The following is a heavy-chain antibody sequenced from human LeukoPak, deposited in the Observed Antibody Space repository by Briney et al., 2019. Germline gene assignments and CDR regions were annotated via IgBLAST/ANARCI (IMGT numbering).Heavy chain of an antibody. CDR1: GGSISSSSYY. D-gene: IGHD2/OR15-2a*01. J-gene: IGHJ5*02. V-gene: IGHV4-39*07. CDR3: ARDLWGQNWFDP. Sequence: PSETLSLTCTVSGGSISSSSYYWGWIRQPPGKGLEWIGSIYYSGSTYYNPSLKSRVTISVDTSKNQFSLKLSSVTAADTAVYYCARDLWGQNWFDPWGQGTLVTVSS. CDR2: IYYSGST.